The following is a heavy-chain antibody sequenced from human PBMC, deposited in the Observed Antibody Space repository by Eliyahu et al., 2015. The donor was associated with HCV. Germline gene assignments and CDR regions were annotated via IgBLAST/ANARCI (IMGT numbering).Heavy chain of an antibody. CDR1: GXTXXDYY. CDR3: VRANDQDFDR. CDR2: INPSSGET. D-gene: IGHD1-1*01. Sequence: QVHLVQSGVEVKKPGASVTVSCKAXGXTXXDYYMHWVRQAPGQGLEWMGIINPSSGETNYTQKLQGRLTMTSDTSPSTVYMELSSLRSEDTAVYYCVRANDQDFDRWGQGTLVTVSS. J-gene: IGHJ4*02. V-gene: IGHV1-46*02.